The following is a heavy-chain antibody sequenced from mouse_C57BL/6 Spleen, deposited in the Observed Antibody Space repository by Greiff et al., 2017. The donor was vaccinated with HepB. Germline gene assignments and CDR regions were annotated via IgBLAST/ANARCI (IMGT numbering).Heavy chain of an antibody. CDR2: INYDGSST. Sequence: EVMLVESEGGLVQPGSSMKLSCTASGFTFSDYYMAWVRQVPEKGLEWVANINYDGSSTYYLDSLKSRFIISRDNAKNILYLQMSSLKSEDTATYYCAREGERDYDYDDYYAMDYWGQGTSVTVSS. V-gene: IGHV5-16*01. J-gene: IGHJ4*01. CDR3: AREGERDYDYDDYYAMDY. CDR1: GFTFSDYY. D-gene: IGHD2-4*01.